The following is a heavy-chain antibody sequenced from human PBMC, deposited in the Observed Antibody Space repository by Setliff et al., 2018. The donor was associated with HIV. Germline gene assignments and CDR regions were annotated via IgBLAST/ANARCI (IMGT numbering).Heavy chain of an antibody. J-gene: IGHJ4*02. CDR2: ISAYNGNT. CDR1: GYTFTSYG. CDR3: ARGKTWLRFLDY. V-gene: IGHV1-18*01. Sequence: ASVKVSCKASGYTFTSYGISWVRQAPGQGLEWMGWISAYNGNTNYAQKLQGRVTVTMDTSTSTAYMELRSLKSDDTAVYYCARGKTWLRFLDYWGQGTLVTVSS. D-gene: IGHD5-12*01.